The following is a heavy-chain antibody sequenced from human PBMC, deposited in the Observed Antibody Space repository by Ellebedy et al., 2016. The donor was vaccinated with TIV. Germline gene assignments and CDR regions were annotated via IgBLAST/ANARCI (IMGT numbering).Heavy chain of an antibody. D-gene: IGHD4-17*01. CDR3: ARGSLYKLQARWHGDYRYYFDY. CDR2: IIPIFGTA. CDR1: GGTFKNYA. Sequence: AASVKVSCKASGGTFKNYAISWARQAPGQGLEWMGGIIPIFGTANYVQKFQGRVTITADESTSTAYMELSSLRSEDTAVYYCARGSLYKLQARWHGDYRYYFDYWGQGTLVTVSS. V-gene: IGHV1-69*13. J-gene: IGHJ4*02.